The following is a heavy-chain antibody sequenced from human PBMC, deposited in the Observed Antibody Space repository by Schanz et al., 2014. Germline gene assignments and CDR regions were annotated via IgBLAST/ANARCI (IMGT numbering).Heavy chain of an antibody. Sequence: VLLVESGGGSVQPGGSLRLSCAASGFTFSNFAMHWVRQAPGKGLEWVTIISHDGSIQYGADSVKGRFTLSRDNSKNTMDLQMNSLRPEDTAVYYCGRDYSGGALDYWGQGTLVTVSS. V-gene: IGHV3-30*04. CDR3: GRDYSGGALDY. CDR1: GFTFSNFA. CDR2: ISHDGSIQ. D-gene: IGHD6-19*01. J-gene: IGHJ4*02.